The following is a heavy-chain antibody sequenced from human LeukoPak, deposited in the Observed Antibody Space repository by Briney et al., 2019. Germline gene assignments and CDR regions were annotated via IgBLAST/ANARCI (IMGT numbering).Heavy chain of an antibody. Sequence: GGSLRLSCAASGFTVSNNEMSWVRQAPGKGLEWVSVTRTDGSADYAESVKGRFTVSRDNSKNTLYLQMSSLRVEDTAVYYCRGWLSSYNMDVWGRGTTVTVSS. V-gene: IGHV3-53*01. CDR1: GFTVSNNE. J-gene: IGHJ6*03. CDR2: TRTDGSA. D-gene: IGHD3-16*02. CDR3: RGWLSSYNMDV.